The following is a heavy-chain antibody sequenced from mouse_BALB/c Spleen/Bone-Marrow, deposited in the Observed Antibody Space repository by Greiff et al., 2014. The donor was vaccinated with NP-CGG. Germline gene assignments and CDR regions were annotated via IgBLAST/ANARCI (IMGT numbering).Heavy chain of an antibody. D-gene: IGHD2-10*02. CDR2: ISSGGST. Sequence: EVQGVESGGGLVKPGGSLKLSCAASGFTFSSYAMSWVRQTPEKRLEWVASISSGGSTYYPDSVKGPFTISRDNARNILYLQMSSLRSEDTAMYYCAKRGAYGNFWFAYWGQGTLVTVSA. CDR1: GFTFSSYA. J-gene: IGHJ3*01. CDR3: AKRGAYGNFWFAY. V-gene: IGHV5-6-5*01.